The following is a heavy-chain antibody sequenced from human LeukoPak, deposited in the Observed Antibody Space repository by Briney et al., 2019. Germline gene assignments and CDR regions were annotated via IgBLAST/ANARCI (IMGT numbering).Heavy chain of an antibody. D-gene: IGHD3-22*01. CDR2: IYYSGST. V-gene: IGHV4-59*12. CDR1: GGSISSYY. J-gene: IGHJ3*02. CDR3: AREAYDSSGFDDAFDI. Sequence: SETLSLTCTVSGGSISSYYWSWIRQPPGKGLEWIGYIYYSGSTNYNPSLKSRVTISVDTSKNQFSLKLSSVTAADTAVYYCAREAYDSSGFDDAFDIWGQGTMVTVSS.